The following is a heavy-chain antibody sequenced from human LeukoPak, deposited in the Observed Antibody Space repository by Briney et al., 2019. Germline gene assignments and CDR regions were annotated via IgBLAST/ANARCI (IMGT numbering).Heavy chain of an antibody. D-gene: IGHD1-26*01. CDR2: IYYSGST. CDR1: GGSISSGDYY. V-gene: IGHV4-30-4*01. CDR3: ARDPVGATTDDDY. Sequence: PSQTLSLTCTVSGGSISSGDYYWSWIRQPPGKGLEWIGYIYYSGSTYYNPSLKSRVTISVDTSKNQFSLKLSSVTAADTAVYYCARDPVGATTDDDYWGQGTLVTVSS. J-gene: IGHJ4*02.